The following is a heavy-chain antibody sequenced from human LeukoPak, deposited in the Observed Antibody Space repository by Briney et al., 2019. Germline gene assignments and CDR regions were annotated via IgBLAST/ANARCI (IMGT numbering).Heavy chain of an antibody. J-gene: IGHJ6*03. CDR2: MNPNSGNT. V-gene: IGHV1-8*01. CDR1: GYTFTSYD. Sequence: ASVKVSCKASGYTFTSYDINWVRQATGQGLEWMGWMNPNSGNTGYAQKFQGRVTMTRNTSISTAYMELSSLRSEDTAVYYCARGREAYCSGGSCYSDYYMDVWGKGTTVTISS. D-gene: IGHD2-15*01. CDR3: ARGREAYCSGGSCYSDYYMDV.